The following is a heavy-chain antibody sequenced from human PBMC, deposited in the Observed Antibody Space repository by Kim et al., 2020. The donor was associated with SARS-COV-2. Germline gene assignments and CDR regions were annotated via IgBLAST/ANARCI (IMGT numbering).Heavy chain of an antibody. V-gene: IGHV1-3*01. CDR2: INAGNGNT. CDR1: GYTFTSYA. J-gene: IGHJ4*02. Sequence: ASVKVSCKASGYTFTSYAMHWVRQAPGQRLEWMGWINAGNGNTKYSQKFQGRVTITRDTSASTAYMELSSLRSEDTAVYYCARDLLMMYDSSGFGFDYWGQGTLVTVSS. D-gene: IGHD3-22*01. CDR3: ARDLLMMYDSSGFGFDY.